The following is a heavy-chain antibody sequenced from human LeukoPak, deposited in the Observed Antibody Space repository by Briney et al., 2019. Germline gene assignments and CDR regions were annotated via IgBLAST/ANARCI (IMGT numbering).Heavy chain of an antibody. J-gene: IGHJ4*02. D-gene: IGHD6-6*01. CDR2: IRYDGSNK. V-gene: IGHV3-30*02. CDR3: AKDLEIYSSSPPYFDY. CDR1: GFTFSSYG. Sequence: PGGSLRLSCAASGFTFSSYGMHWVRQAPGKGLEWVAFIRYDGSNKYYADSVKGRFTISRDNSKNTLYLQMNSLRAEDTAVYYCAKDLEIYSSSPPYFDYWGQGTLVTVSS.